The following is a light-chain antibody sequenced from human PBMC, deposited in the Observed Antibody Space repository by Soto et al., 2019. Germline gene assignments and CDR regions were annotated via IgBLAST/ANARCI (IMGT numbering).Light chain of an antibody. CDR2: DAS. CDR3: KQYNSYSFT. J-gene: IGKJ3*01. CDR1: QSISSW. V-gene: IGKV1-5*01. Sequence: IQMTQSPSTLSASVGDRVTITCRASQSISSWLAWYQQKPGKAPKLLIYDASSLESGVPSRFSGSGSGTEFTLTISSLQPDDFATYYCKQYNSYSFTFGPGTKVDIK.